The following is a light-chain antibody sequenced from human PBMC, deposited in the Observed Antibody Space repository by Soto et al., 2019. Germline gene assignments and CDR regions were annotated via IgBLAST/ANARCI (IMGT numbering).Light chain of an antibody. J-gene: IGKJ5*01. CDR3: QHYGSSPST. CDR1: QSVSSSF. Sequence: IVLTQSPGTLSLSPGERATLSCRARQSVSSSFLAWYQQKPGQAPRLLIYGASRRATGIPDRFSGSGSGTDFTLTISRLESEDFALYYCQHYGSSPSTFGQGTRLEIK. V-gene: IGKV3-20*01. CDR2: GAS.